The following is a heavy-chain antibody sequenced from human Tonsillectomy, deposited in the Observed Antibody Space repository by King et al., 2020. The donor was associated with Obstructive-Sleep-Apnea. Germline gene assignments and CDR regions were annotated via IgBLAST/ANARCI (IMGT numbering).Heavy chain of an antibody. CDR3: ARNPYSSTWLAY. D-gene: IGHD6-13*01. V-gene: IGHV4-39*07. Sequence: LQLQESGPGLVKPSETLSLTCTVSGGAISSSSYYLAWIRQSPGKGLDWLGSFYSSGTTYYTPSLGGRVTISGDTSKKQFSLKVDSVTAADTAVYYCARNPYSSTWLAYWGQGTLVTVSS. J-gene: IGHJ4*02. CDR2: FYSSGTT. CDR1: GGAISSSSYY.